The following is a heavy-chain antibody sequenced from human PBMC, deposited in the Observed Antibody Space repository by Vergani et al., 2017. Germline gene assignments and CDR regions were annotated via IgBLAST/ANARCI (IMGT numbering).Heavy chain of an antibody. Sequence: QVQLVQSGAEVKKPGASVKVSCKASGYTFTGYYMHWVRQAPGQGLEWMGWINPNSGGTNYAQKFQGRVTMTRDTSISTAYMELSRLRSDDTAVYYCARGRLVLSFRGGDLPDYWGQGTLVTVSS. V-gene: IGHV1-2*02. J-gene: IGHJ4*02. CDR3: ARGRLVLSFRGGDLPDY. CDR1: GYTFTGYY. D-gene: IGHD6-19*01. CDR2: INPNSGGT.